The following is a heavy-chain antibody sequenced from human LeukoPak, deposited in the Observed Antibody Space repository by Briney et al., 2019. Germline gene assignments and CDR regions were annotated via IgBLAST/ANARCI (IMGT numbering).Heavy chain of an antibody. V-gene: IGHV3-53*04. Sequence: GGSLRLSCAASGFTFSSYSMNWVRQAPGKGLEWGSVIFSGGSTYYADSVKGGFTISRHNSKNTLYLQMNSLRAEDTAVYYCARGAPPYFDYGGQGTLVTVPS. CDR1: GFTFSSYS. CDR2: IFSGGST. CDR3: ARGAPPYFDY. D-gene: IGHD1-14*01. J-gene: IGHJ4*02.